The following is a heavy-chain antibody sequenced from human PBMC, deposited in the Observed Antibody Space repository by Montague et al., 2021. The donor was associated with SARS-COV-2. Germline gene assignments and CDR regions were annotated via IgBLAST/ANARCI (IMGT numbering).Heavy chain of an antibody. CDR1: GGSISSSSYY. D-gene: IGHD3-9*01. Sequence: SETLSLTCTVSGGSISSSSYYWGWIRQPPGKGLEWIGSIYYSGSTYYNPSLKSRVTISVDTSKNQFSLKLSSVTAADTAVYYCARQDDILTGYYSYGMDVWGQGTPVTVSS. CDR2: IYYSGST. J-gene: IGHJ6*02. CDR3: ARQDDILTGYYSYGMDV. V-gene: IGHV4-39*01.